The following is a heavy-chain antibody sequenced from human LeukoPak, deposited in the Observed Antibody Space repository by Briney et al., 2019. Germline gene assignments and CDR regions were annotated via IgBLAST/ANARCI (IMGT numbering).Heavy chain of an antibody. CDR2: ISNSGNYI. CDR1: GFTFSSYA. CDR3: ARGFAYRGYV. Sequence: KPGGSLRLSCTAYGFTFSSYAMSWVRQAPRKGLEWVSYISNSGNYIYYGDSVKGRFTISRDNAKNSLYLQMNSLRAEDTAVYYCARGFAYRGYVWGQGTLVTVSS. J-gene: IGHJ4*02. V-gene: IGHV3-21*01. D-gene: IGHD5-12*01.